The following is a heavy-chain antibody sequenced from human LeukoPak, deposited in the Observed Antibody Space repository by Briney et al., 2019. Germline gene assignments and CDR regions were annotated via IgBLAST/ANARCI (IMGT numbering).Heavy chain of an antibody. CDR2: INWNGGST. Sequence: GGSLRLSCAASGFTFGNYGMSWVRQAPGEGLEWFSGINWNGGSTGYADSVEGRFTISRDNAKNSQYLQMNSLRVEDTALYYCARAQTYGDSRLLLDYWGQGTLVTVSS. V-gene: IGHV3-20*04. D-gene: IGHD2-21*02. CDR1: GFTFGNYG. J-gene: IGHJ4*02. CDR3: ARAQTYGDSRLLLDY.